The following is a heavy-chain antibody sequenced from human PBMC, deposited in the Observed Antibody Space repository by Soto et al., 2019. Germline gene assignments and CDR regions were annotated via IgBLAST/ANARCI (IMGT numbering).Heavy chain of an antibody. CDR1: GFTFSSYG. CDR3: ARDSYYDFWSGYGHYYYYYMDV. J-gene: IGHJ6*03. D-gene: IGHD3-3*01. V-gene: IGHV3-33*01. CDR2: IWYDGSNK. Sequence: GGSLRLSCAASGFTFSSYGMHWVRQAPGKGLEWAAVIWYDGSNKYYADSVKGRFTISRDNSKNTLYLQMNSLRAEDTAVYYCARDSYYDFWSGYGHYYYYYMDVWGKGTTVTVSS.